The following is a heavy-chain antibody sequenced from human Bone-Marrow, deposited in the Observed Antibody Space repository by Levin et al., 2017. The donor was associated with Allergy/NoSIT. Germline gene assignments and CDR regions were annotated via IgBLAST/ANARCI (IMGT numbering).Heavy chain of an antibody. CDR1: GFTFSDFY. V-gene: IGHV1-2*02. J-gene: IGHJ4*02. Sequence: GESLKISCKASGFTFSDFYIHCVRRAPGQGLEWMGWFNPKSGGTNYAQKFQGRVTMTGDTSSSTAYVEVTRLRYDDTAVYYCARGTTSAWYEELDYWGQGTLVTVSS. CDR3: ARGTTSAWYEELDY. D-gene: IGHD6-19*01. CDR2: FNPKSGGT.